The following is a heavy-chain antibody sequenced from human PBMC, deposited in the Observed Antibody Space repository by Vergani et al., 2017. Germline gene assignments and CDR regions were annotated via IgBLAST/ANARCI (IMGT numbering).Heavy chain of an antibody. Sequence: EVQLLESGGNLVQPGGSLRLSCAASGFTFTNFAMTWVRQAPGEGLEWVAGISGSGGFTFYGDSVKGRFTISRDNSKNTMFLQMNNLRAEDTAVYYCAKNNIQGYYDSSGYWDYWGQGTLVTVSS. CDR2: ISGSGGFT. V-gene: IGHV3-23*01. J-gene: IGHJ4*02. CDR3: AKNNIQGYYDSSGYWDY. CDR1: GFTFTNFA. D-gene: IGHD3-22*01.